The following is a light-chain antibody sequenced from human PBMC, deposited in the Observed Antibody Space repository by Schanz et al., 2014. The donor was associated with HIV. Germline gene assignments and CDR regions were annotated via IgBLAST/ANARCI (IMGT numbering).Light chain of an antibody. Sequence: DIQMTPSPSTLSASVGDRVTITCRASQNIDNWLAWYQQKPGKAPNLLIYQASSLKTGVPSRFSGSGSGTEFTLTISSLQPDDFATYYCQQYDTSSWTFGLGTKVETK. V-gene: IGKV1-5*03. J-gene: IGKJ1*01. CDR3: QQYDTSSWT. CDR2: QAS. CDR1: QNIDNW.